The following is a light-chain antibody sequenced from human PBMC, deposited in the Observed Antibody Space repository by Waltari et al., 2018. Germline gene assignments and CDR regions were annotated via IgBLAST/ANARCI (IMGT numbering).Light chain of an antibody. J-gene: IGKJ1*01. Sequence: EIVLTQSPDTLSLSPGERATLSCRASQSVTNSLAWYQQKPGQAPRLPIYNASNRATGVPARFSGSGSGTDFTLTISSLEPEDFAVYYCQQRSNWPRTFGQGTKVEIK. CDR3: QQRSNWPRT. CDR2: NAS. CDR1: QSVTNS. V-gene: IGKV3-11*01.